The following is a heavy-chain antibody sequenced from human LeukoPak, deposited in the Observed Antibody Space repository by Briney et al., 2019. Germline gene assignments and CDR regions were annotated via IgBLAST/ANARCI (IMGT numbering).Heavy chain of an antibody. CDR1: GFTFSSYA. Sequence: AESLTLTCTASGFTFSSYAMTWIRQAPGKGLEWIPGISGSGGSAFYAFSLKGRFTISRDNSRNTLYLQMNRLKAEDTAVYYCAKDRSLSNTYCFDYGGQGTLVTVSS. D-gene: IGHD5/OR15-5a*01. CDR3: AKDRSLSNTYCFDY. V-gene: IGHV3-23*01. J-gene: IGHJ4*02. CDR2: ISGSGGSA.